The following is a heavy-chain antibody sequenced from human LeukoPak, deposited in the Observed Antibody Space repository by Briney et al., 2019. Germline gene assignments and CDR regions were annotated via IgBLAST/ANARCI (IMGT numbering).Heavy chain of an antibody. CDR1: GDYFTSYW. V-gene: IGHV5-10-1*01. D-gene: IGHD6-13*01. J-gene: IGHJ4*02. CDR3: AAGIDH. CDR2: IDPSDSKI. Sequence: GESLSISCEGSGDYFTSYWISCVRQMPGKGLEWMGRIDPSDSKINYSPSFQGHVTISADKSISTAYLQWSSLKASDTAMYYCAAGIDHWGQGTLVTVSS.